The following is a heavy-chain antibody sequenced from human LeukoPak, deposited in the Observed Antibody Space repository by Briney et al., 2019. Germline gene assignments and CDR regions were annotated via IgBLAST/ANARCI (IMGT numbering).Heavy chain of an antibody. J-gene: IGHJ4*02. CDR3: ASGGTGGSSWFSIDY. Sequence: GGSLRLSCAASGFTFSSYGMHWVRQAPGKGLEWVAAISYDGSNKYYADSVKGRFTISRDNSKNTLYLQMNSLRAEDTAVYYCASGGTGGSSWFSIDYWGQGTLVTVSS. CDR1: GFTFSSYG. CDR2: ISYDGSNK. D-gene: IGHD6-13*01. V-gene: IGHV3-30-3*01.